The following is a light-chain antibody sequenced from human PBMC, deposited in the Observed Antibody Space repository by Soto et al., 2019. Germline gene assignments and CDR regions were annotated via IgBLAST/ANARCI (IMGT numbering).Light chain of an antibody. V-gene: IGLV2-14*01. CDR3: SSYTSSNTHV. J-gene: IGLJ2*01. CDR1: SSDVGGYNY. Sequence: HSVLTQPASVSGSPGQSITISCTGTSSDVGGYNYVSWYQQHPGKAPKVMIYEISNRPSGVSNRFSGSKSGNTASLTISGLQAEDEADYYCSSYTSSNTHVFGGGTKVTVL. CDR2: EIS.